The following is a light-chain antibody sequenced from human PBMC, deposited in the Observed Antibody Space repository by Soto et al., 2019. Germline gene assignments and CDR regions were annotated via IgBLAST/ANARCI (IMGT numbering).Light chain of an antibody. V-gene: IGLV1-51*01. CDR3: GTWDSILSAGV. Sequence: QSVLTQPPSVSAAPGQMVTISCSGSSSNIGKNHVSWYQQVPGTAPKLLIYDSSERASGIPDRFSGSRSGTSATLAITGLQTGDEADYYCGTWDSILSAGVFGGGTKLTVL. CDR2: DSS. CDR1: SSNIGKNH. J-gene: IGLJ2*01.